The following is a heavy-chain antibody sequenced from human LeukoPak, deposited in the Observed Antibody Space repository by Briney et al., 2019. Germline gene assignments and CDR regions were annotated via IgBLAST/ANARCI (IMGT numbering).Heavy chain of an antibody. D-gene: IGHD6-13*01. CDR3: ARLIAAAGRGIDH. V-gene: IGHV4-39*01. J-gene: IGHJ4*02. CDR2: IHYSGST. Sequence: SETLSLTCTVSGGSISSSTYYWGWIRQPPGKGLEWIGSIHYSGSTYYNPSLKSPVTISVDTSKNQFSLKLTSVTAADTAVYYCARLIAAAGRGIDHWGQGTLVTVSS. CDR1: GGSISSSTYY.